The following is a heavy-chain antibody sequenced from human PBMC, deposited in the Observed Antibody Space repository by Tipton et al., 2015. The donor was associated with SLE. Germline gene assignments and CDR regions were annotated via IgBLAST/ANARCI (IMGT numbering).Heavy chain of an antibody. CDR3: AIVSASGWHPY. Sequence: QLVQSGAEVKKPGSSVRVSCKAYGGIFNNYAISWVRQAPGQGLDWMGRINPILDIANNAQMFQGRVSVTADKSTSTAYMELSSLSSEDTAIYYCAIVSASGWHPYWGQGTLVTVSS. CDR1: GGIFNNYA. V-gene: IGHV1-69*09. CDR2: INPILDIA. D-gene: IGHD6-19*01. J-gene: IGHJ4*02.